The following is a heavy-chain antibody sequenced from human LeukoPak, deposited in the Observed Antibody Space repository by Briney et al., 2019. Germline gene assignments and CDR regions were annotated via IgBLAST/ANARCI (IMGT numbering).Heavy chain of an antibody. CDR2: ISGSGGST. D-gene: IGHD6-19*01. CDR3: AKEGYSSGWPFDY. CDR1: GFTFNSYA. J-gene: IGHJ4*02. Sequence: GGSLRLSCAASGFTFNSYAMSWVRQAPGKGLEWVSAISGSGGSTYYADSAKGRFTISRDNSKNTLYLQMNSLRAEDTAVYYCAKEGYSSGWPFDYWGQGTLVTVSS. V-gene: IGHV3-23*01.